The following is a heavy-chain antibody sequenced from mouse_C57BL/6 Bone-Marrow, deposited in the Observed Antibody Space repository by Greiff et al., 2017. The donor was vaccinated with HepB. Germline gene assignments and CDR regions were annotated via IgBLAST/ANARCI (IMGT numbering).Heavy chain of an antibody. V-gene: IGHV1-26*01. D-gene: IGHD2-2*01. CDR1: GYTFTDYY. CDR3: ARDGGYDD. J-gene: IGHJ1*03. CDR2: INPNNGGT. Sequence: VQLQQSGPELVKPGASVKISCKASGYTFTDYYMNWVKQSHGKSLEWIGDINPNNGGTSYNQKFKGKATLTVDKSSSTAYMELRSLTSEDSAVYYCARDGGYDDWGTGTTVTVSS.